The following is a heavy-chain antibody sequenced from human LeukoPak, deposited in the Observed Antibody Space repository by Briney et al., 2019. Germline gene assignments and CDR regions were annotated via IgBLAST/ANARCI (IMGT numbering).Heavy chain of an antibody. CDR2: INAGNGNT. V-gene: IGHV1-3*01. D-gene: IGHD6-13*01. CDR1: GYTFTSYA. CDR3: ARAEQPDHWYLDL. Sequence: ASVKVSCKASGYTFTSYAMHWVRQAPGQRLEWMGWINAGNGNTKYSQKFQGRVTITRDTSASTAYMELSSLRSEDTAVYYCARAEQPDHWYLDLWGRGTLVTVSS. J-gene: IGHJ2*01.